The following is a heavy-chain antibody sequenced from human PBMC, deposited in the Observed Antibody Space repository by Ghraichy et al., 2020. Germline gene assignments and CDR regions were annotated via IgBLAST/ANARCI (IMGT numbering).Heavy chain of an antibody. CDR1: GYTFTSYD. J-gene: IGHJ5*02. CDR3: ARDYGGNSGWFDP. D-gene: IGHD4-23*01. V-gene: IGHV1-8*01. CDR2: MNPNSGDT. Sequence: ASVKVPCKASGYTFTSYDFNWVRQATGQGLEWMGWMNPNSGDTGYAQKFQGRLTMTRDTSINTAYMELSSLRSEDTAVYYCARDYGGNSGWFDPWGQGTLVTVSS.